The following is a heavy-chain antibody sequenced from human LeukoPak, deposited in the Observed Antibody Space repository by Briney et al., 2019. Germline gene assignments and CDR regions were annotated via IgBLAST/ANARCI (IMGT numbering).Heavy chain of an antibody. Sequence: ASVKVSCKASGYTFTSYGISWVRQAPGQGLEWMGWISAYNGNTNYAQKLQGRVTMTTDTSTSTAYMELRSLRSDDTAVYYCARLRTSGYCSGGSCYAFDYWGQGTLVTVSS. V-gene: IGHV1-18*01. CDR2: ISAYNGNT. J-gene: IGHJ4*02. CDR3: ARLRTSGYCSGGSCYAFDY. CDR1: GYTFTSYG. D-gene: IGHD2-15*01.